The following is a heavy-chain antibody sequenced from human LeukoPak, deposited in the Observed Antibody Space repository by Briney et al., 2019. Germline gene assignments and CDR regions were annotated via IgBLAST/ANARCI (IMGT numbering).Heavy chain of an antibody. J-gene: IGHJ6*02. CDR1: GYTLTELS. CDR2: FDPEDGET. Sequence: GASVKVSCKVSGYTLTELSMHWVRQAPGKGLEWMGGFDPEDGETIYAQKFQGRVTITQDTSTDTAYMELSSLRSDDTAVYYCARGGGVDTAMVTFAAPLYYYGMDVWGQGTTVTVSS. D-gene: IGHD5-18*01. CDR3: ARGGGVDTAMVTFAAPLYYYGMDV. V-gene: IGHV1-24*01.